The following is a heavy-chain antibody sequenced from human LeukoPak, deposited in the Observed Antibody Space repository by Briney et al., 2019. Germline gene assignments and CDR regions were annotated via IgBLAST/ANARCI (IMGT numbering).Heavy chain of an antibody. CDR1: GFTFSTYW. CDR2: IKEDGSEI. Sequence: GGSLRLSCAASGFTFSTYWMSWVRQAPVKGLEWVANIKEDGSEIYYVDSVKGRFTISRGNAKNSLYLQMSSLRAEDTAIYYCARMYCSSVTCYTDAFDMWGQGTMVIVSS. J-gene: IGHJ3*02. V-gene: IGHV3-7*01. D-gene: IGHD2-2*02. CDR3: ARMYCSSVTCYTDAFDM.